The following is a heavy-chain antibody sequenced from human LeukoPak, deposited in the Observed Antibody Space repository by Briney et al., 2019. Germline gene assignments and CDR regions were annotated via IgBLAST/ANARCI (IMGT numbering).Heavy chain of an antibody. D-gene: IGHD3-16*01. CDR1: GGSISSGDYY. J-gene: IGHJ5*02. V-gene: IGHV4-30-4*01. CDR2: IYYSGST. Sequence: PSETLSLTCTVSGGSISSGDYYWSWIRQPPGKGLEWIGYIYYSGSTYYNPSLKSRVTISVDTSKNQFSLKLSSVTAADTAVYYCAGAWDYVYNWFDPWGQGTLVTVSS. CDR3: AGAWDYVYNWFDP.